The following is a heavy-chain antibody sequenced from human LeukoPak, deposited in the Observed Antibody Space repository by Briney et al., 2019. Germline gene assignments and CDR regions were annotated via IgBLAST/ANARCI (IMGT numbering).Heavy chain of an antibody. J-gene: IGHJ6*03. V-gene: IGHV1-8*01. Sequence: GASVKVSCKASGYTFTSYDINWVRQATGQGLEWMGWMNPNSGNTGYAQKFQGRVTMTRNTSISTAYMELSSLRSEDTAVYYCVRGMITFGGVITYYMDVWGKGTTVTISS. CDR1: GYTFTSYD. CDR2: MNPNSGNT. D-gene: IGHD3-16*01. CDR3: VRGMITFGGVITYYMDV.